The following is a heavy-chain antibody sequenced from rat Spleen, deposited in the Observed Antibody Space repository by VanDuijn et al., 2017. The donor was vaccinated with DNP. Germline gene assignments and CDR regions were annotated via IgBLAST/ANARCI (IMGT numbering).Heavy chain of an antibody. CDR2: ITKSGDSV. V-gene: IGHV5S13*01. D-gene: IGHD5-1*01. CDR3: ARVMTTGAMDT. Sequence: EVHLVQSGGGLVQPGRSLKLSCVVSGVTFSDYDMAWVRQAPTKGLEWVASITKSGDSVYYRESVKGRFTISRDDARNTLYLQMNSLRSGDTATYYCARVMTTGAMDTWGQGTSVTVSS. J-gene: IGHJ4*01. CDR1: GVTFSDYD.